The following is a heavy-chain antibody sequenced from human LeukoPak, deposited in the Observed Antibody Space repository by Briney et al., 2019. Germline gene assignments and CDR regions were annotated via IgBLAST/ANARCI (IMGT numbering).Heavy chain of an antibody. J-gene: IGHJ4*02. V-gene: IGHV4-59*01. D-gene: IGHD6-13*01. CDR3: ARGGYSSSWYQILVTPFDY. CDR2: IYYSGST. Sequence: SETLSLTCTVSGGSISSYYWSWIRQPPGKGLEWIGYIYYSGSTNYNPSLKSRVTISVDTSKNQFSLKLSSVTAADTAVYYCARGGYSSSWYQILVTPFDYWGQGTLVTVFS. CDR1: GGSISSYY.